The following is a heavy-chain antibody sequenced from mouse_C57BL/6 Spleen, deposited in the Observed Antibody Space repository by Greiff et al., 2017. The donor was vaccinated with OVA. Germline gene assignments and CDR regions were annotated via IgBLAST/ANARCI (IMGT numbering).Heavy chain of an antibody. J-gene: IGHJ3*01. CDR1: GFTFSSYA. V-gene: IGHV5-4*03. CDR3: ARGYYGSSYIWFAY. Sequence: EVMLVESGGGLVKPGGSLKLSCAASGFTFSSYAMSWVRQTPEKRLEWVATISDGGSYTYYPDNVKGRFTISRDNAKNNLYLQMSHLKSEDTAMYYCARGYYGSSYIWFAYWGQGTLVTVSA. CDR2: ISDGGSYT. D-gene: IGHD1-1*01.